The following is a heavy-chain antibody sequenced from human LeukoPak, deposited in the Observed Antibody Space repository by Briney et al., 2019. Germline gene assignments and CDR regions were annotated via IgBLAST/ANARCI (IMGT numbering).Heavy chain of an antibody. J-gene: IGHJ4*02. CDR1: GYNFSSYW. CDR2: IHPADSKT. D-gene: IGHD3-3*01. Sequence: GESLKISCQGFGYNFSSYWIGWVRHMPGKGLEWMGIIHPADSKTRYSASLQGQVTISADKSISTAYLQWISLKASDTGIYYCARHSYDFWSGDYAIPPLDYWGQGTLVTVSS. V-gene: IGHV5-51*01. CDR3: ARHSYDFWSGDYAIPPLDY.